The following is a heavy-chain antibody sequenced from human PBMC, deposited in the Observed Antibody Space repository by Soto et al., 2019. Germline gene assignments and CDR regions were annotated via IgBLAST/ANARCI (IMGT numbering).Heavy chain of an antibody. J-gene: IGHJ4*02. CDR1: GFKFGSYG. D-gene: IGHD3-16*01. CDR2: TSYDGGNP. Sequence: QVHLVESGGGVVQPGRSLRLSCAGSGFKFGSYGMHWVRQAPGKGLEWVAVTSYDGGNPLYADSVKGRFTISRDNSKNTLYLQMDSLTTDGSAIYYCAKDLSTLGRNCLHSWGQGTLVTVSS. CDR3: AKDLSTLGRNCLHS. V-gene: IGHV3-30*18.